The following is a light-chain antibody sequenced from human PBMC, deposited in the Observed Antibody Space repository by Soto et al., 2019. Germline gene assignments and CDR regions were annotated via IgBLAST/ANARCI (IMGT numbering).Light chain of an antibody. CDR3: SSFTSTHTYV. Sequence: QSALTQPASVSGSPGQSMTISCTGSSSDVGGYHYVSWYQQHPGKAPQLIIYQVSHRPSGVSDRFSGSKSGNTASLTISGLQGEDEATYYCSSFTSTHTYVFGTGTKLTVL. V-gene: IGLV2-14*03. J-gene: IGLJ1*01. CDR2: QVS. CDR1: SSDVGGYHY.